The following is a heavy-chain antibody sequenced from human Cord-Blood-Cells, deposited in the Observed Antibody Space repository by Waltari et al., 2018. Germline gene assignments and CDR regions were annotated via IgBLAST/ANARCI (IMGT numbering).Heavy chain of an antibody. D-gene: IGHD4-17*01. CDR2: TYPGDADT. J-gene: IGHJ4*02. CDR3: ARGHGDYGGYPPFYYFDY. V-gene: IGHV5-51*01. CDR1: GYSFTSYW. Sequence: EVQLVQSGAEVKKPGESLKFSCNGSGYSFTSYWIGWVRQMPGKGLEWMGITYPGDADTRSSPSFQGQVTISADKPISTAYRQWSSRKASDTAMYYCARGHGDYGGYPPFYYFDYWGQGTLVTVSS.